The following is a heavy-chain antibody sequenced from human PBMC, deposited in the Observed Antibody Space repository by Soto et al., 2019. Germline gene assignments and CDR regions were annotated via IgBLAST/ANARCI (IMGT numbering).Heavy chain of an antibody. Sequence: EVQLVESGGALVQPGGSLRLSCAASRFTFSTYEMHWVRQAPGKGLEWVSYISSSGSTVYYADSVRGRFTISRDNTRNSPYLQMNSLRDEDTALYYCVRYCSTTLCNGVATRTFDYWGQGTLVTVSS. CDR1: RFTFSTYE. CDR3: VRYCSTTLCNGVATRTFDY. J-gene: IGHJ4*02. CDR2: ISSSGSTV. V-gene: IGHV3-48*03. D-gene: IGHD2-2*01.